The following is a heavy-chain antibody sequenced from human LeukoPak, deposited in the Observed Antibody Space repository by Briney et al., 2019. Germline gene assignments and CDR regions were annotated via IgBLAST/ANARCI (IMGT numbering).Heavy chain of an antibody. J-gene: IGHJ6*02. CDR3: ARDAKGVYYYYGMDV. CDR2: IYYSGST. Sequence: SETLSLTCTVSGVSISSYYWSWIRQPPGKGLEWIGYIYYSGSTNYNPSLKSRVTISVDTSKNQFSLKLSSVTAADTAVYYCARDAKGVYYYYGMDVWGQGTTVTVSS. V-gene: IGHV4-59*01. CDR1: GVSISSYY.